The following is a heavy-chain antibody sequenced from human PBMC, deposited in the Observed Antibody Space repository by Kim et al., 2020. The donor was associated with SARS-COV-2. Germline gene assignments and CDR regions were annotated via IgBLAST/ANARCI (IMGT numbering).Heavy chain of an antibody. Sequence: VKGRFTISRDNSKNTLYLQMNSLRAEDTAVYYCAKDQGRSTDSSGFYFDYWGQGTLVTVSS. CDR3: AKDQGRSTDSSGFYFDY. J-gene: IGHJ4*02. D-gene: IGHD3-22*01. V-gene: IGHV3-30*02.